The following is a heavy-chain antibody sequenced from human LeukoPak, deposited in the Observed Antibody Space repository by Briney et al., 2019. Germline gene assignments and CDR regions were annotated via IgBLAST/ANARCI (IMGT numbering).Heavy chain of an antibody. CDR3: ARRSDSSGYHDALDI. D-gene: IGHD3-22*01. V-gene: IGHV1-69*05. Sequence: GASVKVSCKASGGTFSSYAISWVRQAPGQGLEWMGRIIPIFGTANYAQKFQGRVTITTDESTSTAYMELSSLRSEDTAVYYCARRSDSSGYHDALDIWGQGTMVTVSS. CDR1: GGTFSSYA. J-gene: IGHJ3*02. CDR2: IIPIFGTA.